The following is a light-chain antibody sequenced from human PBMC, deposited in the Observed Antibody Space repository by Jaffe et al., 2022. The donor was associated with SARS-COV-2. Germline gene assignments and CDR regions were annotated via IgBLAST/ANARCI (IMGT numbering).Light chain of an antibody. CDR2: GAS. Sequence: ESVLTQSPGTLSLSPGERATLSCRASQSVSDNYLAWYQQKPGQAPRLLIYGASRRATGIPDRFSGSGSGTDFTLTISRLEPEDFAVYYCQQYDISRGAFGPGTKVEIK. CDR3: QQYDISRGA. J-gene: IGKJ1*01. V-gene: IGKV3-20*01. CDR1: QSVSDNY.